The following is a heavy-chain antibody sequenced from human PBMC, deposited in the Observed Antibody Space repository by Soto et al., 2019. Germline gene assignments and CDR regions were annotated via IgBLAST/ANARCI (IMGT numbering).Heavy chain of an antibody. J-gene: IGHJ4*02. CDR3: TTDWRTEVTPFDF. CDR1: GFTFSNAW. CDR2: IKSKTDGGTI. Sequence: EVQLVESGGGLVKPGGSLRLSCAASGFTFSNAWMNWVRQAPGKGLEWVGRIKSKTDGGTIDYAAPVKGRFTISRDDSKNTLSLPSISLKTEDTAVYYCTTDWRTEVTPFDFWGQGTLIIVSS. D-gene: IGHD4-17*01. V-gene: IGHV3-15*07.